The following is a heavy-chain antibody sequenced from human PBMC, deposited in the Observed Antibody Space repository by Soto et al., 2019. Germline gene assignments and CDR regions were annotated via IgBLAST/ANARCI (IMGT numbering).Heavy chain of an antibody. Sequence: SETLSLTCAVYCGSFSGYYWSWIRQPPGKGLEWIGEINHSGSTNYNPSLKSRVTISVDTSKNQFSLKLSSVTAADTAVYYCARATYYYDSSGYSVWGQGTLVTVSS. J-gene: IGHJ4*02. CDR2: INHSGST. CDR1: CGSFSGYY. V-gene: IGHV4-34*01. D-gene: IGHD3-22*01. CDR3: ARATYYYDSSGYSV.